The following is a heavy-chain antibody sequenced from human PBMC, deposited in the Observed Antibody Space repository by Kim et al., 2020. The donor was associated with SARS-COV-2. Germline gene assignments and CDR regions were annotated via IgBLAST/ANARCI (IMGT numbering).Heavy chain of an antibody. D-gene: IGHD3-10*01. CDR3: AKSGGSGSYYYYYYGMDV. J-gene: IGHJ6*02. Sequence: KGRCTGSRDNSKNTLYLQMNSLGAEDTAVYYCAKSGGSGSYYYYYYGMDVWGQGTTVTVSS. V-gene: IGHV3-23*01.